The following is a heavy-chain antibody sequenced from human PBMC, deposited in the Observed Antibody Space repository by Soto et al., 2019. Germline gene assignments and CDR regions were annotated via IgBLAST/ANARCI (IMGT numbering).Heavy chain of an antibody. CDR3: ARDYYGSGSYEDYYYYGMDV. CDR2: ILPILGIA. D-gene: IGHD3-10*01. J-gene: IGHJ6*02. Sequence: QVQLVQSGAEVKKPGSSVKVSCKASGGTFSSYTISWVRQAPGQGLEWMGRILPILGIANYAQKFQGRVTITADKYTSTAYMELSSLRSEDTAVYYCARDYYGSGSYEDYYYYGMDVWGQGTTVTVSS. CDR1: GGTFSSYT. V-gene: IGHV1-69*08.